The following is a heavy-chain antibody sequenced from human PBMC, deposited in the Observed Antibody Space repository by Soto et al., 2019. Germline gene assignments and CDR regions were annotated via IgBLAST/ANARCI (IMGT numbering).Heavy chain of an antibody. CDR2: INPSGGST. D-gene: IGHD2-2*01. J-gene: IGHJ5*02. V-gene: IGHV1-46*01. Sequence: ASVKVSCKASGYTFTSYYIHWVRQAPGQGLEWMGIINPSGGSTSYAQKFQGRVTMTRDTSTSTVYMELSSLRSEDTAVYYCARDPYARYCSSTSCYVLAPWFDPWGQGTLVTVSS. CDR3: ARDPYARYCSSTSCYVLAPWFDP. CDR1: GYTFTSYY.